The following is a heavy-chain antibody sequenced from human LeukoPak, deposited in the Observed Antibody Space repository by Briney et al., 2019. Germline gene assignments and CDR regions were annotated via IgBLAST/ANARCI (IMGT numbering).Heavy chain of an antibody. CDR2: IRYGGSNK. CDR3: AKDPSFRPGYFDY. V-gene: IGHV3-30*02. J-gene: IGHJ4*02. CDR1: GFTFSSYG. Sequence: GGSLRLSCAASGFTFSSYGMHWVRQAPGKGLEWVAFIRYGGSNKYYADSVKGRFTISRDNSKNTLYLQINSLRAEDTAVYYCAKDPSFRPGYFDYWGQGTLVTVSS.